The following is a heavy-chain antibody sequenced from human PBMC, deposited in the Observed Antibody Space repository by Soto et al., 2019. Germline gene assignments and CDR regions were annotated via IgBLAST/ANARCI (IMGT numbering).Heavy chain of an antibody. CDR1: GFSLSTSGAG. CDR3: AKYYYGSGSYYDKYFDY. V-gene: IGHV2-5*01. D-gene: IGHD3-10*01. J-gene: IGHJ4*02. Sequence: SGPTLVNPTQTLTLTCTFSGFSLSTSGAGVGWIRQPPGQALEWLALIYWNYDKRYSPSLKSRLTITKDTSKNQVVLTMTNMDPVDTATYYCAKYYYGSGSYYDKYFDYWGQGTLVTV. CDR2: IYWNYDK.